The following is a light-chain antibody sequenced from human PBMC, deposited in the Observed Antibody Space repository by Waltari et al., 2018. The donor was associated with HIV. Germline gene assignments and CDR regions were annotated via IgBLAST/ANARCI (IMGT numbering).Light chain of an antibody. CDR3: LLYYGGAWV. CDR2: GTT. Sequence: QTVVTQEPSLTVSPGGTVTSTCASSTGAVPSGYSPNWVQQKPGQAPRALIYGTTNKHSGTPGRFSGSLLGGKAALTLSGVQPEDEAEYYCLLYYGGAWVFGGGTKLTVL. V-gene: IGLV7-43*01. CDR1: TGAVPSGYS. J-gene: IGLJ3*02.